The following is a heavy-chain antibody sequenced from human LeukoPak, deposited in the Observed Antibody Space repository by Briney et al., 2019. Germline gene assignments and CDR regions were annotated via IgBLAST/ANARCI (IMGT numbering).Heavy chain of an antibody. CDR2: IYNSGTI. Sequence: PSETLSLTCTVSGGSISSGDYYWSWIRQPPGKGLEWIGYIYNSGTIYYNPSLKSRITISVDTSKNQFSLKLSSVTAADTAVYYCARHVNYGDYVHWFDPWGQGTLVTVSS. D-gene: IGHD4-17*01. V-gene: IGHV4-30-4*01. J-gene: IGHJ5*02. CDR1: GGSISSGDYY. CDR3: ARHVNYGDYVHWFDP.